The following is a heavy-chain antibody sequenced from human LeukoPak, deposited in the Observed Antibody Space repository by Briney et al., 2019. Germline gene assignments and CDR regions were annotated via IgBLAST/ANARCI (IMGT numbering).Heavy chain of an antibody. J-gene: IGHJ3*02. V-gene: IGHV4-59*08. D-gene: IGHD5-18*01. CDR1: GGSISSYY. CDR3: ARFHGYDGFDI. CDR2: IYYSGSP. Sequence: SETLSLTCTVAGGSISSYYWSWIRQPQGKGLEWIGYIYYSGSPTFNRSLKSRVTISVDTSTNQFSLKLTSVTAADTAVYYCARFHGYDGFDIWGQGTMGTVSS.